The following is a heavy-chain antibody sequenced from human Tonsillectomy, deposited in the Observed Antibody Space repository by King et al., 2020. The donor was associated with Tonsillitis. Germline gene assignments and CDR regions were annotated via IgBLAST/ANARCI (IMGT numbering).Heavy chain of an antibody. CDR2: IFSGSSRT. D-gene: IGHD6-13*01. J-gene: IGHJ4*02. V-gene: IGHV3-23*03. CDR1: GFTFSNFA. CDR3: AKTGASEQQLAALDY. Sequence: VQLVESGGGLVQPGGSLRLSCAASGFTFSNFAMNWVRQAPGKGLEWGSVIFSGSSRTIYADSVKGRFTISRDNSKNTLYLQMNSLRAEDTAIYYCAKTGASEQQLAALDYWGQGTLVTVSS.